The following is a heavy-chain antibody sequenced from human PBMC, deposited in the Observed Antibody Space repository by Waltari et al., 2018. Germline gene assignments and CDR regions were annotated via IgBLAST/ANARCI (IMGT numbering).Heavy chain of an antibody. CDR3: AIGWNWEYDWFDP. V-gene: IGHV1-69*05. D-gene: IGHD1-1*01. Sequence: QVQLVQSGAEVKKPGSSVKVSCKASGGTFSSYAISWVRQAPGQGLEWMGGINPICGTANYAPKFKGGVMIAPDDTTSTAYMVLSIMGAEDTAEYYWAIGWNWEYDWFDPWGQGTLVTVSS. CDR2: INPICGTA. CDR1: GGTFSSYA. J-gene: IGHJ5*02.